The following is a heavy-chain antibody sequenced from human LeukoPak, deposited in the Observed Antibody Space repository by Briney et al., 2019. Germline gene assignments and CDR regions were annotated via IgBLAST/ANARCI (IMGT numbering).Heavy chain of an antibody. CDR3: ARSLLYCSSTSCYELLWFGDFNFDY. Sequence: GASVKVSCKASGYTFTGYYMHWVRQAPGQGLEWIGWINPNSGGTNYAQKFQGRVTMTRDTSISTAYMELSRLRSDDTAVYYCARSLLYCSSTSCYELLWFGDFNFDYWGQGTLVTVSS. CDR2: INPNSGGT. V-gene: IGHV1-2*02. D-gene: IGHD2-2*01. CDR1: GYTFTGYY. J-gene: IGHJ4*02.